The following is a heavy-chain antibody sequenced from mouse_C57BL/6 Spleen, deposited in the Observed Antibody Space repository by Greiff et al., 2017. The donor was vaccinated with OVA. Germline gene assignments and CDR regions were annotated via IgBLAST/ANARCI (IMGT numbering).Heavy chain of an antibody. D-gene: IGHD2-5*01. CDR3: NSKEYYFDY. CDR2: IDPETGGT. CDR1: GYTFTDYE. J-gene: IGHJ2*01. Sequence: QVQLKESGAELVRPGASVTLSCKASGYTFTDYEMHWVKQTPVHGLEWIGAIDPETGGTAYNQKFKGKAILTADKSSSTAYLELRSLTSEDSAVYYCNSKEYYFDYWGQGTTLTVSS. V-gene: IGHV1-15*01.